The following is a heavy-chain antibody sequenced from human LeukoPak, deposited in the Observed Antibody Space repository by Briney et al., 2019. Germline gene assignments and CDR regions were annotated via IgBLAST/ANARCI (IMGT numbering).Heavy chain of an antibody. CDR3: GRPYSTSPRNLDY. CDR2: INTDGSIT. J-gene: IGHJ4*02. D-gene: IGHD6-6*01. V-gene: IGHV3-74*01. Sequence: LAGGSLRLSCAASGFTFSDYWIDWVRQAPGKGLVWVSRINTDGSITNYSDSVKGRFTIPRDNAKNTLYLQMSSLRAEDTAVYYCGRPYSTSPRNLDYRGQGTLVTVSS. CDR1: GFTFSDYW.